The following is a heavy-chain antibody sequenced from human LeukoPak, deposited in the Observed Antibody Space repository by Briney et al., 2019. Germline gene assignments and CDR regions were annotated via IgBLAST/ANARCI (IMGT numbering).Heavy chain of an antibody. CDR3: AKDTRGYCSSTSCYWLDY. D-gene: IGHD2-2*01. V-gene: IGHV3-30*18. CDR1: GFSFSDSW. Sequence: GGSLRLSCVAAGFSFSDSWMTWVRQAPGKGLEWVAVISYDGSNKYYADSVKGRFTISRDNSKNTLYLQMNSLRAEDTAVYYCAKDTRGYCSSTSCYWLDYWGQGTLVTVSS. CDR2: ISYDGSNK. J-gene: IGHJ4*02.